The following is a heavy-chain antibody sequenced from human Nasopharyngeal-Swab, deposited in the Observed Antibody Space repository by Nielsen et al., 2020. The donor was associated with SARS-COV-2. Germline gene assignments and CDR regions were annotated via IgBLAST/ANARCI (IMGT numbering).Heavy chain of an antibody. D-gene: IGHD3-10*01. Sequence: GESLKISCAASGFTFSSYAMSWVRQAPGKGLEWVGRIKSKTDGGTTDYAAPVKGRFTISRDDSKNTLYLQMNSLKTEDTAVYYCTTDRRFGESLDYWGQGTLVTVSS. J-gene: IGHJ4*02. CDR2: IKSKTDGGTT. CDR1: GFTFSSYA. V-gene: IGHV3-15*01. CDR3: TTDRRFGESLDY.